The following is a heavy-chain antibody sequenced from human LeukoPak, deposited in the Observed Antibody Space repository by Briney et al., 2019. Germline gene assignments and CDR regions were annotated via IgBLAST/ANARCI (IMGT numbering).Heavy chain of an antibody. CDR3: AKLGSAGSSYCFDY. J-gene: IGHJ4*02. Sequence: PGGSLRLSCAASGFTVSSNYMSWVRQAPGKGLEWVSVIYSGGSTYYADSVKGRFTISRDNSKNTLYLQMNSLRAEDTAVYYCAKLGSAGSSYCFDYWGQGTLVTVSS. CDR2: IYSGGST. CDR1: GFTVSSNY. D-gene: IGHD2-21*01. V-gene: IGHV3-66*01.